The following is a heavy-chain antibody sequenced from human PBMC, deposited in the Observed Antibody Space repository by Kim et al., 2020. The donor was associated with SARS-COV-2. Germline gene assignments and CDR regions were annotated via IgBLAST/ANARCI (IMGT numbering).Heavy chain of an antibody. V-gene: IGHV3-73*01. CDR3: TSPYSSSWSIYYYYGMDV. J-gene: IGHJ6*02. Sequence: KGRFTISRDDSKNTAYLQMNSLKTEDTAVYYCTSPYSSSWSIYYYYGMDVWGQGTTVTVSS. D-gene: IGHD6-13*01.